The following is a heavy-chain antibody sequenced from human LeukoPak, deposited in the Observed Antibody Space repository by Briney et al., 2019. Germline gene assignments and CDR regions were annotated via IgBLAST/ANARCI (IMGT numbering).Heavy chain of an antibody. CDR1: GFTFSSYA. Sequence: GGSLRLSCAASGFTFSSYAMNWVRQAPGKGLEWVSSISTSSTIYYADSVKGRFTISRDNAKNSLYLQMNSLRDEDTAVYFCAREDWYDSSGCNPFDYWGQGTLVTVSS. CDR2: ISTSSTI. D-gene: IGHD3-22*01. V-gene: IGHV3-48*02. J-gene: IGHJ4*02. CDR3: AREDWYDSSGCNPFDY.